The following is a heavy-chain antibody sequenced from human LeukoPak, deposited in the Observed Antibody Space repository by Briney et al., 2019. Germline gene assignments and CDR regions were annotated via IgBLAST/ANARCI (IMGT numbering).Heavy chain of an antibody. J-gene: IGHJ4*02. CDR1: GFTFDDYA. Sequence: PGGSLRLSCAASGFTFDDYAMHWVRQAPGKGLEWVSGISWNSGSIGYADSVKGRYTISRDNAKNSLYLQMNSLRAEDTALYYCAKDKDNKAAAAGPFDYWGQGTPVTVSS. D-gene: IGHD6-13*01. CDR3: AKDKDNKAAAAGPFDY. V-gene: IGHV3-9*01. CDR2: ISWNSGSI.